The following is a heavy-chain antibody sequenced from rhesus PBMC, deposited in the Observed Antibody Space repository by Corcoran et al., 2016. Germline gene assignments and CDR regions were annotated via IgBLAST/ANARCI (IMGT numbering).Heavy chain of an antibody. V-gene: IGHV3-178*01. CDR2: LSKCGGST. CDR1: GFTLSDTY. CDR3: ARDPRRMGFDY. Sequence: EVQLVESGGGLAKPGGSLRLPCAASGFTLSDTYMDWVRQAPGKGLEWVSRLSKCGGSTWYEVDGKGRFTISRENAKNTLYLQMNSLRAGDTAVYYCARDPRRMGFDYWGQGVLVTVSS. D-gene: IGHD2-15*01. J-gene: IGHJ4*01.